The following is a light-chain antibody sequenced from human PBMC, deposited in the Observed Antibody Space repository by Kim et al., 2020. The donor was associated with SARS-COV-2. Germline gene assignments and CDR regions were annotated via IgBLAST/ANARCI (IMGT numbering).Light chain of an antibody. J-gene: IGLJ2*01. Sequence: QPVLTQPPSASASLGASVTLTCTLSSGYSNYKVDWYQQRPGKGPRFVMRVGPGVIVASKGDGIPDRFSVMGAGLNRYLTIKNIQEEDESDYHCGGDHVSGRYFVVVFGGGKKVTVL. CDR1: SGYSNYK. V-gene: IGLV9-49*01. CDR2: VGPGVIVA. CDR3: GGDHVSGRYFVVV.